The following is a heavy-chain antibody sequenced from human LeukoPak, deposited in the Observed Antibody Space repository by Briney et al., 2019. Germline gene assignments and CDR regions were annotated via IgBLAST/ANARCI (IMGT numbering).Heavy chain of an antibody. CDR3: ARGDSIAAAGN. V-gene: IGHV4-59*01. D-gene: IGHD6-13*01. Sequence: SETLSLTCTVSGGSISSYYWSWIRQPPGKGLEWIGYIHYSGSTNYNPSFKSRVTISVDTSKNQFSLKLSSVTAADTAVYYCARGDSIAAAGNWGQGTLVTVSS. CDR1: GGSISSYY. J-gene: IGHJ4*02. CDR2: IHYSGST.